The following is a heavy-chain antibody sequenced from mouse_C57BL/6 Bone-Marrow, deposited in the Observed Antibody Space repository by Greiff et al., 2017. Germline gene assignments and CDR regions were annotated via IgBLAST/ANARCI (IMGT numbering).Heavy chain of an antibody. Sequence: EVKLEESGGGLVKPGGSLKLSCAASGFTFSDYGMHWVRQAPEKGLEWVAYISSGSSTIYYADTVKGRFTISRDNAKKTLFLQMTSLRSEDTAMYYCAREIYPLYYYAMDYWGQGTSVTVSS. CDR1: GFTFSDYG. CDR2: ISSGSSTI. J-gene: IGHJ4*01. V-gene: IGHV5-17*01. CDR3: AREIYPLYYYAMDY.